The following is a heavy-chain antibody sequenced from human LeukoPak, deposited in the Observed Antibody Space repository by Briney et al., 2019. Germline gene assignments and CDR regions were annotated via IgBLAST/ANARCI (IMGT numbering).Heavy chain of an antibody. Sequence: SETLSLTCTVSGGSISSSSYYWGWIRQPPGKGLEWIGSIYYSGSTYYNPSLKSRVTISVDTSKNQFSLKLSSVTAADTAVYYCARAYGSGRPAYYYYYYMDVWGKGTTVTVSS. V-gene: IGHV4-39*07. CDR2: IYYSGST. J-gene: IGHJ6*03. CDR1: GGSISSSSYY. CDR3: ARAYGSGRPAYYYYYYMDV. D-gene: IGHD3-10*01.